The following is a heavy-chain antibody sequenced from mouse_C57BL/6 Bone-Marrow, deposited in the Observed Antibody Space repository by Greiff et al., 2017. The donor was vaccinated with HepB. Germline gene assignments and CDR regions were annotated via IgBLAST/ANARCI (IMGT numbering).Heavy chain of an antibody. D-gene: IGHD1-1*01. J-gene: IGHJ4*01. V-gene: IGHV1-18*01. CDR1: GYTFTDYN. Sequence: VQLQQSGPELVKPGASVKIPCKASGYTFTDYNMDWVKQSHGKSLEWIGDINPNNGGTIYNQKFKGKATLTVDKSSSTAYMELRSLTSEDTAVYDCARFITTVVATYYYAMDYWGQGTSVTVSS. CDR3: ARFITTVVATYYYAMDY. CDR2: INPNNGGT.